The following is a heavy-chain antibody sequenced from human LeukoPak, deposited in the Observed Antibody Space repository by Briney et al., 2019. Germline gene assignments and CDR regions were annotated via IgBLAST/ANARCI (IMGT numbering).Heavy chain of an antibody. J-gene: IGHJ4*02. V-gene: IGHV3-74*01. Sequence: GGSLRLSCAASGFTLSRHLMHWVRQAPGKGLVWVSRIHTDGSNTDYADSVKGRFTISRDNAKNTLYLQMNSLRAEDTAVYYCARLWAGSSSDNFDCWGQGTLVTVAS. CDR3: ARLWAGSSSDNFDC. CDR2: IHTDGSNT. D-gene: IGHD6-6*01. CDR1: GFTLSRHL.